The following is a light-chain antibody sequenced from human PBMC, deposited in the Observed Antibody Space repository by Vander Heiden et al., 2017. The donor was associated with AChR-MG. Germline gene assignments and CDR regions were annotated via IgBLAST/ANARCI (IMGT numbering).Light chain of an antibody. CDR2: EGS. J-gene: IGLJ1*01. Sequence: QSALTQPASVSASPGQSITLSCTGTSSDVGSYNPVSWYQQHPGKAPKLMIYEGSKRPSGVSNRFSGSKSGNTASLTISGLQAEDEADYYCCSYAGSSYVFGTGTKVTVL. CDR1: SSDVGSYNP. CDR3: CSYAGSSYV. V-gene: IGLV2-23*01.